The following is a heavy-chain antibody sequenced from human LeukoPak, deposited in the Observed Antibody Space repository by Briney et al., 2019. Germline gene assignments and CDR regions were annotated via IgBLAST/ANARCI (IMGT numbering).Heavy chain of an antibody. CDR3: ARGIVVVVPAAMNLYYYYYMDV. Sequence: SETLSLTCAVYSGSLSGYYWSWIRQPPGKGLEWIGEIKDGGITNYNPSLRSRVTISADTSKKQLSLKLSSATDADTAVYYCARGIVVVVPAAMNLYYYYYMDVWGKGTTVTVSS. J-gene: IGHJ6*03. D-gene: IGHD2-2*01. CDR1: SGSLSGYY. CDR2: IKDGGIT. V-gene: IGHV4-34*01.